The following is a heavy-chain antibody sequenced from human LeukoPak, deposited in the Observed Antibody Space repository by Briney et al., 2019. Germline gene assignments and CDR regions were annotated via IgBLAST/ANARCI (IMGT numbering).Heavy chain of an antibody. V-gene: IGHV3-7*01. Sequence: GGSLRLSCAASGFTFSSYWMSWVRQAPGKGLEWVANIKQDGSEKYYVDSVKGRFTISRDNSKNTLYLQMNSLRAEDTAVYYCAKDALGATVTDYYFDYWGQGTLVTVSS. D-gene: IGHD4-11*01. CDR3: AKDALGATVTDYYFDY. CDR1: GFTFSSYW. J-gene: IGHJ4*02. CDR2: IKQDGSEK.